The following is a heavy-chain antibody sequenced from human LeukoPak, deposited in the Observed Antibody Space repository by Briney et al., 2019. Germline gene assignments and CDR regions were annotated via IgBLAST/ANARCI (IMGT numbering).Heavy chain of an antibody. CDR2: INPNSGGT. V-gene: IGHV1-2*02. CDR3: AREEIVGATFDY. D-gene: IGHD1-26*01. J-gene: IGHJ4*02. Sequence: ASVKVPCKASGYTFTSYDINWVRQATGQGLEWMGWINPNSGGTNYAQKFQGRVTMTRDTSISTAYMELSRLRSDDTAVYYCAREEIVGATFDYWGQGTLVTVSS. CDR1: GYTFTSYD.